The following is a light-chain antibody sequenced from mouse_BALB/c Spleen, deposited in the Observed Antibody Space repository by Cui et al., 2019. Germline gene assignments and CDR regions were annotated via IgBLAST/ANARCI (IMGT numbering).Light chain of an antibody. CDR2: NAK. V-gene: IGKV12-41*01. CDR1: GNIHNY. Sequence: DIQMTQSPASLSASVGETVTITCRASGNIHNYLEWYQQKQGKSPQLLVYNAKTLADGVPSRFSGSGSGTQYSLKINSLQPEDFGSYYCQHFWSTLPYTFGGGTKLEIK. CDR3: QHFWSTLPYT. J-gene: IGKJ2*01.